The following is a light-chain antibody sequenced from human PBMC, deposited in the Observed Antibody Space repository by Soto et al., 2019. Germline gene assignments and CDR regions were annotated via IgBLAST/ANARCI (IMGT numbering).Light chain of an antibody. CDR2: WAS. Sequence: DIVMTQSPDSLAVSLGERATINCKSSQSVLYSSNNKNYLAWYQQKPGQPPKLLIYWASTRESGVPDRFSGSGSGTDFTLTISSLQAEDVAVYYCQQDFSTPPFGQREKVDI. V-gene: IGKV4-1*01. CDR3: QQDFSTPP. J-gene: IGKJ1*01. CDR1: QSVLYSSNNKNY.